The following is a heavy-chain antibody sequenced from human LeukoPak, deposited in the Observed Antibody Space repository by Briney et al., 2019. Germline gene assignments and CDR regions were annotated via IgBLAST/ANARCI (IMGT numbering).Heavy chain of an antibody. CDR2: IYYSGST. J-gene: IGHJ4*02. Sequence: PSETLSLTCTVSGGSISSYYWSWIRQPPGKGLEWVGYIYYSGSTNYNPSLKSRVTISVDTSKNQLSLQLSSVTAADTAVYYCARGDDWTNYFDYWGQGTLVTVSS. CDR3: ARGDDWTNYFDY. CDR1: GGSISSYY. D-gene: IGHD3-9*01. V-gene: IGHV4-59*01.